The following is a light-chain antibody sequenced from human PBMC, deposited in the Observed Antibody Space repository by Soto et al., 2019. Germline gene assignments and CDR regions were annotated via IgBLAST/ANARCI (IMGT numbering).Light chain of an antibody. V-gene: IGKV3-20*01. CDR3: QRYDSSSYT. J-gene: IGKJ2*01. CDR2: GAS. CDR1: QSISSSY. Sequence: EIVLTQSPGTLSLSPGERATLSCRASQSISSSYLAWYQQRPGQAPRLLLFGASTRATDIPDRFSGSGSGTDFTLTISTLEPEDFAVYYCQRYDSSSYTFGQGTKLLIK.